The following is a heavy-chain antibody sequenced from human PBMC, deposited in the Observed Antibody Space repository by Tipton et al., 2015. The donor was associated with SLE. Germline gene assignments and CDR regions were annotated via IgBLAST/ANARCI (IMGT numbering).Heavy chain of an antibody. Sequence: TLSLTCTVSGGSISSSSYYWGWIRQPPGKGLEWIGYIYYSGSTNYNPSLKSRVTISVDTSKNQFSLKLSSVTAADTAVYYCARTWSSGEQWLFHFDYWGQGTLVTVSS. CDR2: IYYSGST. J-gene: IGHJ4*02. V-gene: IGHV4-61*05. CDR1: GGSISSSSYY. D-gene: IGHD6-19*01. CDR3: ARTWSSGEQWLFHFDY.